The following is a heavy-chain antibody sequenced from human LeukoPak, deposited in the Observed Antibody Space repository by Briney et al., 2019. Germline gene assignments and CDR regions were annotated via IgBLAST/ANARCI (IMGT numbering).Heavy chain of an antibody. D-gene: IGHD2-15*01. CDR1: GFTFSSYA. CDR3: AKVGGYCSGGSGYSAAELDY. Sequence: SGGSLRLSCAASGFTFSSYAMSWVRQAPGKGLEWVSAISGSGGSTYYADSVKGRFTISRDNSKNTLYLQMNSRRADDTAVYYCAKVGGYCSGGSGYSAAELDYWGQGTLVTVSS. V-gene: IGHV3-23*01. CDR2: ISGSGGST. J-gene: IGHJ4*02.